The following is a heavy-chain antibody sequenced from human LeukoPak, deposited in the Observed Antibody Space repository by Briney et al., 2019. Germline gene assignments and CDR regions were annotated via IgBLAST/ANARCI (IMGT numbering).Heavy chain of an antibody. D-gene: IGHD4-17*01. Sequence: PSETLSLTCTVSDGSIINYDWSWVRQPPGKGLEFIGHVHYSGTTNYNPSLRSRVTISIDTSKQHFFLKLKSVTAADTAVYYCARGYGDFRVEGRYFHSWGQGTLVTVSS. V-gene: IGHV4-59*01. CDR1: DGSIINYD. CDR2: VHYSGTT. J-gene: IGHJ4*02. CDR3: ARGYGDFRVEGRYFHS.